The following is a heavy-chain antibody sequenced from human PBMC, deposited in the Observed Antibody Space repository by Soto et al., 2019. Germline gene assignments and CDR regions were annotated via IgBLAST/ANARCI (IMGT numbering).Heavy chain of an antibody. CDR2: IIPIFGTA. CDR3: ARVTTVTTSGGMDV. Sequence: SVKVSCKASGGTFSSYAISWVRQAPGQGLGWMGGIIPIFGTANYAQKFQGRVTITADESTNTAYMELSSLRSEDTAVYYCARVTTVTTSGGMDVWGQGTTVTVSS. J-gene: IGHJ6*02. CDR1: GGTFSSYA. V-gene: IGHV1-69*13. D-gene: IGHD4-17*01.